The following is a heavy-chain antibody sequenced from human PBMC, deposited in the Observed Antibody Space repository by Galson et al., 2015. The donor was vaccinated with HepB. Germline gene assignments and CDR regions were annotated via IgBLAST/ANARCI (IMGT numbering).Heavy chain of an antibody. V-gene: IGHV3-30*04. CDR2: ISYDGSNK. J-gene: IGHJ6*02. D-gene: IGHD3-9*01. CDR3: ARRYFDWLSAYYYYGMDV. CDR1: GFTFSSYA. Sequence: SLRLSCAASGFTFSSYAMHWVRQAPGKGLEWVAVISYDGSNKYYADSVKGRFTISRDNAKNSLYLQMNSLRAEDTAVYYCARRYFDWLSAYYYYGMDVWGQGTTVTVSS.